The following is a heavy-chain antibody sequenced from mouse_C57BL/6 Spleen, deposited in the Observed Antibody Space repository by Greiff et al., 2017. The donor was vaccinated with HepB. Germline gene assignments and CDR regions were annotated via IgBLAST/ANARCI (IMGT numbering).Heavy chain of an antibody. CDR3: ARWSSGFDY. V-gene: IGHV1-64*01. D-gene: IGHD3-2*02. CDR1: GYTFTSYW. CDR2: IHPNSGST. Sequence: QVQLKQPGAELVKPGASVKLSCKASGYTFTSYWMHWVKQRPGQGLEWIGMIHPNSGSTNYNEKFKSKATLTVDKSSSTAYMQLSSLTSEDSAVYYCARWSSGFDYWGQGTTLTVSS. J-gene: IGHJ2*01.